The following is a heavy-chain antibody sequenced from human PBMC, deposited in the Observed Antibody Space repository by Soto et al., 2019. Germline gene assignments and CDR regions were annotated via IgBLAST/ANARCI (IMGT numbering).Heavy chain of an antibody. V-gene: IGHV3-30*18. CDR3: AKVDGYDAFDI. J-gene: IGHJ3*02. CDR2: ISYDGSNK. D-gene: IGHD5-18*01. CDR1: GFPFSSYG. Sequence: GGSLRLSCAASGFPFSSYGMHWVRQAPGKGLEWVAVISYDGSNKYYADSVKGRFTISRDNSKNTLYLQMNSLRAEDTAVYYCAKVDGYDAFDIWGQGTTVTVSS.